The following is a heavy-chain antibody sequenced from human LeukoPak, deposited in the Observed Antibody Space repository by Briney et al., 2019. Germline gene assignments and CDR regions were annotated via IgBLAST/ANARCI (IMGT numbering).Heavy chain of an antibody. CDR2: INPNSGGT. CDR3: ESEGPGDLAY. V-gene: IGHV1-2*06. CDR1: GYTFIGYY. Sequence: ASVKVSCKASGYTFIGYYMHWVRQAPGQGLEWMGRINPNSGGTNYAQKFQGRVIMTRDPSISTAYMELLRSDDTAVYYCESEGPGDLAYWGQGTLVTVSS. D-gene: IGHD4-17*01. J-gene: IGHJ4*02.